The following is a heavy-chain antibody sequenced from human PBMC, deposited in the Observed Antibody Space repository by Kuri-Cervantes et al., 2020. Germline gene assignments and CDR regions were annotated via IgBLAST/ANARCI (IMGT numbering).Heavy chain of an antibody. CDR2: ISYDGSNK. J-gene: IGHJ4*02. V-gene: IGHV3-30*14. CDR1: GFTFSSYA. Sequence: GESLKISCAASGFTFSSYAMHWVRQAPGKGLEWVAVISYDGSNKYYADSVKGRFTISRDNSKNTLYLQMGSLRAEDMAVYYCARGISTYYYDSSGYSTTYYFDYWGQGTLVTVSS. D-gene: IGHD3-22*01. CDR3: ARGISTYYYDSSGYSTTYYFDY.